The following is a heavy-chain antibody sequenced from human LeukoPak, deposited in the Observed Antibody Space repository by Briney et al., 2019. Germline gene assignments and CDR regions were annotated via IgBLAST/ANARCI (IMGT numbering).Heavy chain of an antibody. Sequence: ASVKVSCKVSGGTFSSYAISWVRQAPGQGLEWMGGIIPMFGTANYAQKFQGRVTITADESRSTAYMELSSLRSEDTAVYYCARDTSGSYYPTFDPWGQGTLVNVSS. CDR1: GGTFSSYA. V-gene: IGHV1-69*13. J-gene: IGHJ5*02. CDR3: ARDTSGSYYPTFDP. D-gene: IGHD3-10*01. CDR2: IIPMFGTA.